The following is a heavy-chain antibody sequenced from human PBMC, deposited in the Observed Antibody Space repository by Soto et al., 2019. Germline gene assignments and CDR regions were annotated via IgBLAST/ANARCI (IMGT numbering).Heavy chain of an antibody. V-gene: IGHV1-18*01. CDR1: GYTFTSYG. CDR3: ARLYCSGGSCYRPHYYYYGMDV. D-gene: IGHD2-15*01. CDR2: ISAYNGNT. J-gene: IGHJ6*02. Sequence: QVQLVQSGAEVKKPGASVKVSCKASGYTFTSYGISWVRQAPGQGLEWMGWISAYNGNTNYAQKLQGRVTMTTDTSTSTAYMELRSLRSDDTAVYYCARLYCSGGSCYRPHYYYYGMDVWGQGTTVTVSS.